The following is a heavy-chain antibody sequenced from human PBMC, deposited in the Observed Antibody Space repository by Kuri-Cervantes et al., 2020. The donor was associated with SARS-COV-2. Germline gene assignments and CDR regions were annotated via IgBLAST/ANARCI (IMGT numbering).Heavy chain of an antibody. CDR3: ARGEAARGLMVVFKWRGAGPLHF. CDR1: GYTFTGYY. V-gene: IGHV1-2*04. Sequence: ASVKVSCKASGYTFTGYYIHWVRQAPGQGLEWMGWINPNSGGTNYAQKFQGWVTMTRDTSLTTAYMELTRLTSDDSAVYFCARGEAARGLMVVFKWRGAGPLHFWGQGTLVTVSS. D-gene: IGHD3-10*01. J-gene: IGHJ4*02. CDR2: INPNSGGT.